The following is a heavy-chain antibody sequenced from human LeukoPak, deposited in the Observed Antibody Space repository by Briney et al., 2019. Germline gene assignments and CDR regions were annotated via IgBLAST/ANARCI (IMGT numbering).Heavy chain of an antibody. CDR1: VRSISSYY. CDR3: ARDSGTTGEVKFDP. CDR2: IYSSGST. J-gene: IGHJ5*02. V-gene: IGHV4-4*07. D-gene: IGHD3-10*01. Sequence: PSETLSLTCTVSVRSISSYYWSWIRQPAGKGLEWIGRIYSSGSTTYNPSLKSRVTMSVDTSKNQFSLKVTSVTAADTAVYYCARDSGTTGEVKFDPWGQGTLVTVSS.